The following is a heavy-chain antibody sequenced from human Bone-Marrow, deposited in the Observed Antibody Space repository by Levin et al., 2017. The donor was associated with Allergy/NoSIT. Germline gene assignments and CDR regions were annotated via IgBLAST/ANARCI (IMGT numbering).Heavy chain of an antibody. J-gene: IGHJ5*01. CDR1: GRSISSGDYN. CDR2: IYYSGST. CDR3: AREYRGFGELMRGFDP. Sequence: SETLSLTCTVSGRSISSGDYNWSWIRQLPGKGLEWIGYIYYSGSTYYNPSLNSRVTISVDTSKNEFSLKLTSVIAADTAVYYCAREYRGFGELMRGFDPWGQGIQVTVSS. V-gene: IGHV4-30-4*01. D-gene: IGHD3-10*01.